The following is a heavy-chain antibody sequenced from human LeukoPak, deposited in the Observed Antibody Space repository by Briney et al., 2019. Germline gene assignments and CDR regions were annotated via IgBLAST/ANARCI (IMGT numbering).Heavy chain of an antibody. CDR3: ARGDPYYYDSSGYYWFV. D-gene: IGHD3-22*01. J-gene: IGHJ4*02. CDR2: INHSGST. Sequence: SETLSLTCAVYGESFSGYYWSWIRQPPGKGLEWIGQINHSGSTNYNPSLKSRVTISVDTSKNQFSLKLSSVTAADTAVYYCARGDPYYYDSSGYYWFVWGQGTLVTVSS. CDR1: GESFSGYY. V-gene: IGHV4-34*01.